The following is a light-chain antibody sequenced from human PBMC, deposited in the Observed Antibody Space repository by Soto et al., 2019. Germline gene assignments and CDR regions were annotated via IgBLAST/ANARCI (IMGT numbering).Light chain of an antibody. CDR3: SSYTSTNTWV. Sequence: QSVLTQPASVSGSPGQSITISCTGTSSDVGGYNYVSWYQQHPGKAPKFLIYEVSNRPSGVSNRFSGSKSGNTASLTISGLQAEDEADYYCSSYTSTNTWVFDGGTKLTVL. CDR2: EVS. V-gene: IGLV2-14*01. J-gene: IGLJ3*02. CDR1: SSDVGGYNY.